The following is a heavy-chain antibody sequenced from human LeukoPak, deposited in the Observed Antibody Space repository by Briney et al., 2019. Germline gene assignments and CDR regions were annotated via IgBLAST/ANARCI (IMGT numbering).Heavy chain of an antibody. Sequence: GGSLRLSCAASGFTFSSYSMNWVRQAPGKGLEWVSAISSSSSYIYYADSVKGRFTISRDNAKNTLYLQMNSLRAEDTAVYYCARDPVPAAFDYWGQGTLVPVSS. V-gene: IGHV3-21*01. D-gene: IGHD2-2*01. CDR2: ISSSSSYI. J-gene: IGHJ4*02. CDR3: ARDPVPAAFDY. CDR1: GFTFSSYS.